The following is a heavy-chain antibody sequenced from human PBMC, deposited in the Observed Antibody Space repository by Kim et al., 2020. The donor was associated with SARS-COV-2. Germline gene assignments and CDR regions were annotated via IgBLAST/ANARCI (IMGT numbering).Heavy chain of an antibody. D-gene: IGHD5-12*01. Sequence: SETLSLTCAVYGGSFSGYYWSWIRQPPGKGLEWIGEINHSGSTNYNPSLKSRVTISVDTSKNQFSLKLSSVTAADTAVYYCARGQGGYSTTSFPTTNWFDPWGQGTLVTVSS. CDR2: INHSGST. V-gene: IGHV4-34*01. CDR1: GGSFSGYY. CDR3: ARGQGGYSTTSFPTTNWFDP. J-gene: IGHJ5*02.